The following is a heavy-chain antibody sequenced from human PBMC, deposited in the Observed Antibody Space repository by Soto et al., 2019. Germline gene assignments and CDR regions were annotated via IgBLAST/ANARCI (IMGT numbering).Heavy chain of an antibody. CDR2: INPNSGGT. D-gene: IGHD3-22*01. J-gene: IGHJ4*02. CDR1: GYTFTGYY. CDR3: ARAPLRGYYQFDY. Sequence: GASVKVSCKASGYTFTGYYMHWVRQAPGQGLEWMGWINPNSGGTNYAQKFQGWVTMTRDTSISTAYMELSRLRSDDTAVYYCARAPLRGYYQFDYWGQGTLVTVSS. V-gene: IGHV1-2*04.